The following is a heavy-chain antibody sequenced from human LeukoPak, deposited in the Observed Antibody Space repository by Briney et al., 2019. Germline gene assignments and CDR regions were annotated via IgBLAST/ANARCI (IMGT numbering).Heavy chain of an antibody. V-gene: IGHV1-46*01. CDR3: ASTVVVAASRWFDP. J-gene: IGHJ5*02. CDR1: GYTFTSYY. Sequence: GASVKVSCKASGYTFTSYYMHWVRQAPAQGLEWMGIINPNRGSTTYAQKFQGRVTMTRDMSTSTVYMELSSLRSEDTAVYYFASTVVVAASRWFDPWGQGTLVTVSS. CDR2: INPNRGST. D-gene: IGHD2-15*01.